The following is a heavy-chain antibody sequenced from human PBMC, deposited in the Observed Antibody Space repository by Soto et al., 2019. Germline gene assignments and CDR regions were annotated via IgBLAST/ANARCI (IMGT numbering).Heavy chain of an antibody. J-gene: IGHJ2*01. CDR3: AREHVAPGNYYFDL. V-gene: IGHV3-74*01. CDR1: GFSFSDYW. Sequence: QLLESGGGLVQPGGSLRLSCAAAGFSFSDYWMHWVRQVPGKGLVWVSRINRDGSDAAYADSVQGRLTISRDNARNTLYLQMNGLRVDDTAEYFCAREHVAPGNYYFDLWGRGTLVTVSS. D-gene: IGHD1-7*01. CDR2: INRDGSDA.